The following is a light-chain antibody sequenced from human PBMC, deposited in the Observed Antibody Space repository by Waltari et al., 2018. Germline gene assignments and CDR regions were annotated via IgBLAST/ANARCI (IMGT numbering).Light chain of an antibody. V-gene: IGLV1-44*01. CDR3: GVWDDSLNGVV. CDR2: GNN. J-gene: IGLJ2*01. CDR1: SFNIGSHT. Sequence: QSVLTQTPSASGTPGQRVTISCSGISFNIGSHTVNWYQQLPGTAPKLIMFGNNHRPSGVPGRFSGSKSGTSASLAISGLQSEDEADYYCGVWDDSLNGVVFGGGTKLTVL.